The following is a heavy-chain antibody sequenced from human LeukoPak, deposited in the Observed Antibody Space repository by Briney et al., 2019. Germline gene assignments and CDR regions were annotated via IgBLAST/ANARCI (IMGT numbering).Heavy chain of an antibody. CDR1: GFTFSSYA. CDR2: ISGSGGST. V-gene: IGHV3-23*01. Sequence: GGSLRLSCAAPGFTFSSYAMSWVRQAPGKGLEWVSAISGSGGSTYYADSVKGRFTFSRDNSKNTLYLQMNSLRAEDTAVYYCAKDLKKGWYFDLWGRGTLVTVSS. J-gene: IGHJ2*01. CDR3: AKDLKKGWYFDL.